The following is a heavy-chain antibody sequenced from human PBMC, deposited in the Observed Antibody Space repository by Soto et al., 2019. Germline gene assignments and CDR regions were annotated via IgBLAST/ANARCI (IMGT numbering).Heavy chain of an antibody. Sequence: SETLSLTCAVYGGSFSGYYWSWIRQPPGKGLERIGEINHSGSTNYNPSLKSRVTISVDTSKNQFSLKLSSVTAADTAVYYCARESADFWSGYYMGHYYYYYYMDVWGKGTTVTVSS. V-gene: IGHV4-34*01. D-gene: IGHD3-3*01. CDR3: ARESADFWSGYYMGHYYYYYYMDV. J-gene: IGHJ6*03. CDR1: GGSFSGYY. CDR2: INHSGST.